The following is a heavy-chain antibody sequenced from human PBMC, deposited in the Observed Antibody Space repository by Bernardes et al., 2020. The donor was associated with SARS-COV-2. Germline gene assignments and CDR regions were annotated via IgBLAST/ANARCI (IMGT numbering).Heavy chain of an antibody. J-gene: IGHJ6*02. D-gene: IGHD2-2*01. CDR1: GGTFSSYA. Sequence: SVKVSCKASGGTFSSYAISWVRQAPGQGLEWMGRIIPILGIANYAQKFQGRVTITADKSTSTAYMELSSLRSEDTAVYYCARGLVVVPAATGPSRYYYYGMDVWGQGTTVTVSS. V-gene: IGHV1-69*04. CDR3: ARGLVVVPAATGPSRYYYYGMDV. CDR2: IIPILGIA.